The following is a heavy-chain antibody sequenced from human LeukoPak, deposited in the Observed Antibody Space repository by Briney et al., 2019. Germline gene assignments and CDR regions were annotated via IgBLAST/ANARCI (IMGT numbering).Heavy chain of an antibody. CDR3: ARQGDFWSDFDP. D-gene: IGHD3-3*01. J-gene: IGHJ5*02. CDR1: GYSFTSYW. CDR2: IYPGDSDT. Sequence: AGESLKISCQGSGYSFTSYWIGWVRQLPGKGLEWMGIIYPGDSDTRYSPSFQGQVTISADKSIGTAYLQWSSLKASDTAMYYCARQGDFWSDFDPWGQGTLVTVSS. V-gene: IGHV5-51*01.